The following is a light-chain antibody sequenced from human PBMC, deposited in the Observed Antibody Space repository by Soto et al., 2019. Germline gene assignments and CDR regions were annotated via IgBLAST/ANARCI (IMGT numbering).Light chain of an antibody. CDR2: GAS. J-gene: IGKJ2*01. CDR3: QQYHNWYT. V-gene: IGKV3-15*01. Sequence: EIVMTQSPATLSVSPGERATLSCRASQSVTSNLAWYQQKPGQAPRLLIYGASTRATGIPARFSGSGSGTAFTLTISSLQSEDFAVYYCQQYHNWYTFGQGTKVEIK. CDR1: QSVTSN.